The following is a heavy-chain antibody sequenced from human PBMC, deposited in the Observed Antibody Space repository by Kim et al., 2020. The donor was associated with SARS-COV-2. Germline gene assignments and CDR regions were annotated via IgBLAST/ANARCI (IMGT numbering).Heavy chain of an antibody. Sequence: ASVKVSCKASGYTFTSYGISWVRQAPGQGLEWMGWISAYNGNTNYAQKLQGRVTMTTDTSTSTAYMELRSLRSDDTAVYYCARDPGNVDTAMVDYYYGMDVWGQGTTVTVSS. V-gene: IGHV1-18*01. CDR3: ARDPGNVDTAMVDYYYGMDV. CDR2: ISAYNGNT. D-gene: IGHD5-18*01. J-gene: IGHJ6*02. CDR1: GYTFTSYG.